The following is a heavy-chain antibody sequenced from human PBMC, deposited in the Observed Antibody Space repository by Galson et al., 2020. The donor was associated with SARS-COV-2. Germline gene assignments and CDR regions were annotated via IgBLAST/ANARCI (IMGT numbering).Heavy chain of an antibody. D-gene: IGHD6-6*01. Sequence: GGSLRLSCAASGFPFSTYAMHWVRQAPGKGLEWVAAISFDGSYKHDVDSLKGRFTISRDNSKNTLYLQMNSLSPEDTAVYYCASSPSIAGSGTRFSFQHWGQGTLVTVSS. CDR3: ASSPSIAGSGTRFSFQH. CDR1: GFPFSTYA. CDR2: ISFDGSYK. J-gene: IGHJ1*01. V-gene: IGHV3-30*01.